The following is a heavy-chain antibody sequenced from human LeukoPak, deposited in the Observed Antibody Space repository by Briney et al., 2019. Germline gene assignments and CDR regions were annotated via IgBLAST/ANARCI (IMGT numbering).Heavy chain of an antibody. D-gene: IGHD5-18*01. CDR1: GGTFISYA. Sequence: ASVKVSCKASGGTFISYAISWVRQAPGQGLEWMGGIIPIFGTANYARKFQGRVTITADESTSTAYMELRSLRSEDTAVYYCARDGGYSYGSYYYYMDVWGKGTTVTVSS. J-gene: IGHJ6*03. CDR3: ARDGGYSYGSYYYYMDV. CDR2: IIPIFGTA. V-gene: IGHV1-69*13.